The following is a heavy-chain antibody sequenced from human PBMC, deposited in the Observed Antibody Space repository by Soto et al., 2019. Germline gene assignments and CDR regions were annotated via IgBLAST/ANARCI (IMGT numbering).Heavy chain of an antibody. CDR2: IYYSGST. J-gene: IGHJ4*02. Sequence: PSETLSLTCTVSGGSVSSGSYYWSWIRQPLGKGLEWIGYIYYSGSTYYNPSLKSRVTISVDTSKNQFSLKLSSVTAADTAVYYCARFRGPDNYYDSSGYYLDYWGQGTLVPSPQ. CDR1: GGSVSSGSYY. V-gene: IGHV4-31*03. D-gene: IGHD3-22*01. CDR3: ARFRGPDNYYDSSGYYLDY.